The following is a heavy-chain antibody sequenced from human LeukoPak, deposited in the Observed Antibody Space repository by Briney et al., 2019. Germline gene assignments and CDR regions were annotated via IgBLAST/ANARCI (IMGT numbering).Heavy chain of an antibody. D-gene: IGHD3-10*01. Sequence: SETLSLTCTISGASIDSYYWSWIRQPPGKGLEWIGYIYYSGTTNYNPSLKRRVTISVDTSKNQFSLKLSSVTAADTAVYYCAKGLRWFGDFYFNFFDYWGQGILVTVSS. CDR2: IYYSGTT. CDR3: AKGLRWFGDFYFNFFDY. V-gene: IGHV4-59*01. CDR1: GASIDSYY. J-gene: IGHJ4*02.